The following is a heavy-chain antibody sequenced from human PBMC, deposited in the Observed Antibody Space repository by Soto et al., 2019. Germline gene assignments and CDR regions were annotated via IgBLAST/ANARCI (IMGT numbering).Heavy chain of an antibody. CDR1: GFTFGDYA. CDR3: TRDSYVDFWSGYQFDY. Sequence: GGSLRLSCTASGFTFGDYAMSWFRQAPGKGLEWVGFIRSKAYGGTTEYAASVKGRFTISRDDSKSIAYLQMNSLKTEDTAVYYCTRDSYVDFWSGYQFDYWGQGTLVTVSS. D-gene: IGHD3-3*01. V-gene: IGHV3-49*03. J-gene: IGHJ4*02. CDR2: IRSKAYGGTT.